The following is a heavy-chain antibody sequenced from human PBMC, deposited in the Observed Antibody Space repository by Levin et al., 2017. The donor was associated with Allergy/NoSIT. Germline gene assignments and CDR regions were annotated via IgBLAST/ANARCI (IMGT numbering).Heavy chain of an antibody. CDR3: ASLRPGSRAALY. CDR1: GFTLSSLE. Sequence: PGGSLRLSCAASGFTLSSLEMKWVRQAPGKGLEWVSYISSSGSTIYYADSVKGRFTISRDNAKNSLYLQMNSLRSEDTAVYYFASLRPGSRAALYWGQGTLVTVSS. D-gene: IGHD2-15*01. J-gene: IGHJ4*02. V-gene: IGHV3-48*03. CDR2: ISSSGSTI.